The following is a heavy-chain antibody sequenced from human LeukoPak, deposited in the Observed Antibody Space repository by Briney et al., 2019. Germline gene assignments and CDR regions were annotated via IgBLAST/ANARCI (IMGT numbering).Heavy chain of an antibody. CDR2: IYHSGST. Sequence: SETLSLTCAVYGGSFSGYYWSWIRQPPGKGLEWIGSIYHSGSTYYNPSLKSRVTISVDTSKNQFSLKLSSVTAADTAVYYCARMKGVVVPAADYWGQGTLVTVSS. D-gene: IGHD2-2*01. J-gene: IGHJ4*02. CDR1: GGSFSGYY. CDR3: ARMKGVVVPAADY. V-gene: IGHV4-34*01.